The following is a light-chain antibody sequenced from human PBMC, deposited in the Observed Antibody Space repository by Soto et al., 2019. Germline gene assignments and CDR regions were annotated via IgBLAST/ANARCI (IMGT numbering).Light chain of an antibody. J-gene: IGKJ1*01. Sequence: EVVMTQSPSTLSVSPGDRATLSCRASQRISSNLAWYQQRRGQAPRLLIYGASTRAPGIPARFSGSGSEREFTLTISSLQSEDFAVYYCQHYNNWPPWTLVQGTKVEIK. CDR3: QHYNNWPPWT. CDR1: QRISSN. V-gene: IGKV3-15*01. CDR2: GAS.